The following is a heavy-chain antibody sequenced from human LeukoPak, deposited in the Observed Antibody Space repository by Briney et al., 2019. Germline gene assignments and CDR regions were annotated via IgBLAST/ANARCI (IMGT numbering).Heavy chain of an antibody. CDR3: ARDPYSGTYGDTYYYYMDV. J-gene: IGHJ6*03. CDR2: ITSSSTYT. Sequence: PGGSLRLSCAASGFSFSSYNMNWVRQTPGKGLEWVSSITSSSTYTFYADSVKGRFTISRDNARNSLYLQMNSLRAEDTAVYYCARDPYSGTYGDTYYYYMDVWAKGPRSPSP. CDR1: GFSFSSYN. V-gene: IGHV3-21*01. D-gene: IGHD1-26*01.